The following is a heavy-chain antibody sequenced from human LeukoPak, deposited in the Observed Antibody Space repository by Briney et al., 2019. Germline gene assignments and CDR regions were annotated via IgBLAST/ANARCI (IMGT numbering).Heavy chain of an antibody. CDR3: ARDQSRWEPGRSWFDP. V-gene: IGHV4-30-2*01. D-gene: IGHD1-26*01. CDR1: GGSISSGGYS. Sequence: KPSQTLSLTCAVSGGSISSGGYSWSWIRQPPGKGLEWIGYIYHSGSTHYNPSLKSRVTISVDRSKNQFSLKLSSVTAADTAVYYCARDQSRWEPGRSWFDPWGQGTLVTVSS. J-gene: IGHJ5*02. CDR2: IYHSGST.